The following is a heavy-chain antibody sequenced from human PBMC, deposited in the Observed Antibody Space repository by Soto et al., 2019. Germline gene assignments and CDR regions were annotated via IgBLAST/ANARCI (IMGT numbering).Heavy chain of an antibody. CDR1: DDSINSDKYY. V-gene: IGHV4-39*01. Sequence: SETLSLTCSVSDDSINSDKYYWGWIRQPPGKGLEWIGSIYYRGNTYYNPSLQTRVTISVDTSKSQFSLKLSSVTAADTAVYYCARGNRDWNYPVYWGQGTLVTVSS. CDR2: IYYRGNT. CDR3: ARGNRDWNYPVY. J-gene: IGHJ4*02. D-gene: IGHD1-7*01.